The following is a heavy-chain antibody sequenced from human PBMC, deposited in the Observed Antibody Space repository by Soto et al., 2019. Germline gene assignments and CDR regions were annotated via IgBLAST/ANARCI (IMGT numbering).Heavy chain of an antibody. V-gene: IGHV3-33*01. D-gene: IGHD2-15*01. CDR2: IWYDGSNK. CDR1: GFTFSSYG. J-gene: IGHJ3*02. Sequence: QVQLVESGGGVVQPGRYLRLSCAASGFTFSSYGMHWVRQAPGKGLEWVAVIWYDGSNKYYADSVKGRFTISRDNSKNTLYLQMNSLRAEDTAVYYCASTPATHDAFDIWGQGTMVTVSS. CDR3: ASTPATHDAFDI.